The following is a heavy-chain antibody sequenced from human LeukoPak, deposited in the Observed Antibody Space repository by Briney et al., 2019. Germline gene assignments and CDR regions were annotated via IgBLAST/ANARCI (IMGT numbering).Heavy chain of an antibody. CDR1: GFTFSSYA. CDR2: ISGSGGST. V-gene: IGHV3-23*01. J-gene: IGHJ4*02. Sequence: PGGSLRLTCAASGFTFSSYAMSWVRQAPGMGLEWVSAISGSGGSTYYADSVKGRFTISRDNSKNTLYLQMNSLRAEDTAVYYCAKDLAPVDTAMEGAFDYWGQGTLVIVSS. CDR3: AKDLAPVDTAMEGAFDY. D-gene: IGHD5-18*01.